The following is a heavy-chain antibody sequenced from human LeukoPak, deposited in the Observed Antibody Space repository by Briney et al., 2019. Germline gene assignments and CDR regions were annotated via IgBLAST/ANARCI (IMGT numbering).Heavy chain of an antibody. CDR3: ARGGRAGYNLEPFDY. Sequence: SETLSLTCTVSGGSMSSYYWSWIRQPPGKGLEWIGYIYYSGSTKYNPSLKSRVPISVDTSKNQFSLKLSSVTAADTAVYYCARGGRAGYNLEPFDYWGQGTLVTVSA. CDR1: GGSMSSYY. V-gene: IGHV4-59*08. D-gene: IGHD5-24*01. CDR2: IYYSGST. J-gene: IGHJ4*02.